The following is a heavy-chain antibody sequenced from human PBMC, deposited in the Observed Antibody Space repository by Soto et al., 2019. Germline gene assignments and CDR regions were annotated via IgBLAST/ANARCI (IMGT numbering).Heavy chain of an antibody. CDR3: ARGITMVRGVIIGLRDYYYGMDV. Sequence: SETLSLTCAVYGGSFSGYYWSWIRQPPGKGLEWIGEINHSGSTNYNPSLKSRVTISVDTSKNQFSLKLSSVTAADTAVYYCARGITMVRGVIIGLRDYYYGMDVWGQGTTVTVSS. J-gene: IGHJ6*02. CDR2: INHSGST. CDR1: GGSFSGYY. V-gene: IGHV4-34*01. D-gene: IGHD3-10*01.